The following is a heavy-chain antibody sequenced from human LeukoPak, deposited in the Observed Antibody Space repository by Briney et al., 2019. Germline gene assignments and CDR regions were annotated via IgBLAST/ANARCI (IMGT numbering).Heavy chain of an antibody. CDR3: AKNGYDCRGVADY. Sequence: PGGSLRLSCAASGFTFSSYGMHWVRQAPGKGLEWVAFIRYDGSNKYYADSVKGRFTLSRDNSKNTLYLQMNSLRAEDTAVYYCAKNGYDCRGVADYWGQGTLVSVSS. V-gene: IGHV3-30*02. CDR2: IRYDGSNK. J-gene: IGHJ4*02. D-gene: IGHD2-15*01. CDR1: GFTFSSYG.